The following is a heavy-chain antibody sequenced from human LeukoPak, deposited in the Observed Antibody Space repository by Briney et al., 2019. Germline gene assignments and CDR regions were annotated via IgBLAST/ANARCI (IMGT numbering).Heavy chain of an antibody. CDR3: ASLGSGWYYFDY. J-gene: IGHJ4*02. CDR2: ISAYNGNT. CDR1: GYTFTSYG. V-gene: IGHV1-18*01. Sequence: ASVKVSCKASGYTFTSYGISWVRQAPGQGLEWMGWISAYNGNTNYAQELQGSVTMTTDTSTSTAYMELRSLRSDDTAVYYCASLGSGWYYFDYWGQGTLVTVSS. D-gene: IGHD6-19*01.